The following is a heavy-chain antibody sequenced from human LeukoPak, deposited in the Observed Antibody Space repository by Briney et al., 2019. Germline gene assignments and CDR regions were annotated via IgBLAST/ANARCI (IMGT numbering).Heavy chain of an antibody. CDR3: ARDKIQYGMDV. D-gene: IGHD5-18*01. CDR2: ISHRGST. Sequence: SETLSLTCSVSGDSISSGGYYWSWLRQYPGTGLEWIGYISHRGSTYYNLSLKSRIIISVDTSKTQFSLTLSSVTAADTAVYYCARDKIQYGMDVWGQGTTVIVSS. J-gene: IGHJ6*02. CDR1: GDSISSGGYY. V-gene: IGHV4-31*03.